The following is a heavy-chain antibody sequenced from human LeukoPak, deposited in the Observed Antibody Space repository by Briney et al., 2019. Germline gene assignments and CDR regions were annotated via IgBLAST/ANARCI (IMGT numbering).Heavy chain of an antibody. CDR1: GFTFSSYE. CDR3: ASSTRTRLQPDY. Sequence: GGSLRLSCAASGFTFSSYEMNWVRQAPGKGLEWVSYISSSGSTIYYADSLKGRFTISRDNAKNSLYLQMNSLRAEDTAVYYCASSTRTRLQPDYWGQGTLVTVSS. CDR2: ISSSGSTI. J-gene: IGHJ4*02. D-gene: IGHD4-11*01. V-gene: IGHV3-48*03.